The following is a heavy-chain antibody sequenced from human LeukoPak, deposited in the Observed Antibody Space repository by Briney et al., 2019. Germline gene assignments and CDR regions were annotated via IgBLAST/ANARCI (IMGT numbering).Heavy chain of an antibody. CDR1: GGTFSSYA. D-gene: IGHD3-22*01. CDR2: LIPIFGTA. CDR3: ARTGYYYDSSGYLYYFDY. Sequence: ASVKVSCQASGGTFSSYAISWVRQAPGQGLEWMGGLIPIFGTANYAQKFQGRVTITTDESTSTAYMELSSLRSEDTAVYYCARTGYYYDSSGYLYYFDYWGQGTLVTISS. V-gene: IGHV1-69*05. J-gene: IGHJ4*02.